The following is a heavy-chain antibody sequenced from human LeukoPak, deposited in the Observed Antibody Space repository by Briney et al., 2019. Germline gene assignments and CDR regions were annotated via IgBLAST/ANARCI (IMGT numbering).Heavy chain of an antibody. V-gene: IGHV1-18*01. CDR3: ARGDRPGIAVAGTLAGWFDP. Sequence: ASVKVSCKASGYTFTSYGISWVRQAPGQGLEWMGWISAYNGNTNYAQKLQGRVPMTTDTSTSTAYMELRSLRSDDTAVYYCARGDRPGIAVAGTLAGWFDPWGQGTLVTVSS. CDR2: ISAYNGNT. J-gene: IGHJ5*02. CDR1: GYTFTSYG. D-gene: IGHD6-19*01.